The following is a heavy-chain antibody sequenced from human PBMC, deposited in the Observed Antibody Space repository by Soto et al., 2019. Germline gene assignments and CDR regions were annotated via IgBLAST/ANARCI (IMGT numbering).Heavy chain of an antibody. D-gene: IGHD4-17*01. CDR1: GYIFINYY. CDR2: INPNGGST. V-gene: IGHV1-46*03. CDR3: ASAGDYGDLYAPDY. Sequence: ASVKVSCKASGYIFINYYIHWVRQAPGQGLEWMGIINPNGGSTNYAQKFQGRVTMTRDTSTSTVYMELSSLRSEDTAVYYCASAGDYGDLYAPDYWGQGTLVTVSS. J-gene: IGHJ4*02.